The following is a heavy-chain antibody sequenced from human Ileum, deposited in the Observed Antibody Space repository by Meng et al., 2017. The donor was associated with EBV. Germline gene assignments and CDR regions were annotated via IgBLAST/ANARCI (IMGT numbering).Heavy chain of an antibody. V-gene: IGHV3-30*03. CDR1: GLSLSNYG. D-gene: IGHD6-19*01. Sequence: QVRLLESGGGLVQPVTSPRVSCAASGLSLSNYGMHWVRQAPGKGLEWVALISPDGIWYPESVKGRFTVSRDNSKNTFYLQMNSLRFEDTAVYYCARDGIGWYPGDYWGRGTLVTVSS. J-gene: IGHJ4*02. CDR3: ARDGIGWYPGDY. CDR2: ISPDGI.